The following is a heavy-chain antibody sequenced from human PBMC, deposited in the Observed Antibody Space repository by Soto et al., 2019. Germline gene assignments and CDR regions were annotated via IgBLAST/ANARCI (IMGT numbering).Heavy chain of an antibody. D-gene: IGHD1-7*01. CDR3: ARAHNWNYESGYYGMDV. CDR2: IIPTFGTA. V-gene: IGHV1-69*01. CDR1: GGTFSSYA. Sequence: QVQLVQSGAEVKKPGSSVKVSCKASGGTFSSYAISWVRQAPGQGLEWMGGIIPTFGTANYAQKFQGRVTITADESTSTAYMELSSLRAEDTAVYYCARAHNWNYESGYYGMDVWGQGTTVTVSS. J-gene: IGHJ6*02.